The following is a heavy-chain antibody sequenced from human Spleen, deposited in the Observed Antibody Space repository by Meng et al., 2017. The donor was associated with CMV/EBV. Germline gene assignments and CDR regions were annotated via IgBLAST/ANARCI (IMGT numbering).Heavy chain of an antibody. D-gene: IGHD2-2*01. CDR3: AKSPGSSTSRNYNWFDP. CDR1: GFTFSSYA. Sequence: GESLKISCAASGFTFSSYAMTWVRQPPGKGLKWVSTIDYSGGSTYYADSVKGRFTISRDNSKNTLYLQINSLRADDTAVYYCAKSPGSSTSRNYNWFDPWGQGTLVTVSS. CDR2: IDYSGGST. V-gene: IGHV3-23*01. J-gene: IGHJ5*02.